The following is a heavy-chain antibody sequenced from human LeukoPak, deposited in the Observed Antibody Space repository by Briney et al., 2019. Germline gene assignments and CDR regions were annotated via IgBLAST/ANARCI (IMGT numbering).Heavy chain of an antibody. V-gene: IGHV4-59*01. D-gene: IGHD1-7*01. CDR1: GGSISSYY. Sequence: SETLPLTXTVSGGSISSYYWSWIRQAPGKGLEWIGYIYYSGSTNYNPSLKSRVTISVDTSKNQFSLKLSSVTAADTAVYYCASVTGTIYYYMDVWGKGTTVTVSS. CDR2: IYYSGST. J-gene: IGHJ6*03. CDR3: ASVTGTIYYYMDV.